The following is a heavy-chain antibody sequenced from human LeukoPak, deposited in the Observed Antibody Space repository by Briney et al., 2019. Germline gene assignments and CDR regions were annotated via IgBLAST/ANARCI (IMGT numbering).Heavy chain of an antibody. Sequence: PGRSLRLSCAASGFTFSSYDMRWVRQAPGKGLEWGAVIWYDGSNKYYADSVRGRFTISRDNSKNTLYLQMNSLRAEDTAVYYCARDVVVTNGVWFSFDYWGQGTLVTVSS. CDR2: IWYDGSNK. D-gene: IGHD2-8*01. V-gene: IGHV3-33*01. J-gene: IGHJ4*02. CDR3: ARDVVVTNGVWFSFDY. CDR1: GFTFSSYD.